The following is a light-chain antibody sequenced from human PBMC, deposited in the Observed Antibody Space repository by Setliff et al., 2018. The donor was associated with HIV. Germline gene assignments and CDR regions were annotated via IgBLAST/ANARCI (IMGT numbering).Light chain of an antibody. CDR1: SSNIGAGYE. V-gene: IGLV1-40*01. CDR3: QSYDSRLSASS. J-gene: IGLJ2*01. CDR2: GNT. Sequence: QSALTQTPSVSGAPGQTVTVSCTGSSSNIGAGYEVHWYQHLPGTAPKLVIYGNTNRPSGVTDRFSGSTSGTSASLAITGLQPEDEADYYCQSYDSRLSASSFGGGTKVTVL.